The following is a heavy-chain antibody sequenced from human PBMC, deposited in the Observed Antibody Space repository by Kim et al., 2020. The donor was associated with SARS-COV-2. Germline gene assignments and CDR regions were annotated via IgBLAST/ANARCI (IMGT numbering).Heavy chain of an antibody. V-gene: IGHV3-21*01. CDR3: ASDGSGSYSLFDY. J-gene: IGHJ4*02. CDR2: ISSSSSYI. CDR1: GFTFSSYR. D-gene: IGHD3-10*01. Sequence: GGSLRLSCAASGFTFSSYRMNWVRQAPGKGLEWVSSISSSSSYIYYADSVKGRFTISRDNAKNSLYLQMNSLRAEATAVYYCASDGSGSYSLFDYWGQGTLVTVSS.